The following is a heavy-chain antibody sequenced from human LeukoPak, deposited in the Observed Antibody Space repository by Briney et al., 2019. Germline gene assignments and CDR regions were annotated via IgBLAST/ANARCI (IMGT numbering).Heavy chain of an antibody. Sequence: LGESLKISCKGSGYTFTSYWIGWVRQMPGKGLEWMGIIFPGDSDTRYSPSFQGQVTISADKSITTAYLQWSSLKASDTAMYYCARESSDGYNSNSLVYWGQGTLVTVSS. V-gene: IGHV5-51*01. CDR1: GYTFTSYW. CDR3: ARESSDGYNSNSLVY. D-gene: IGHD5-24*01. J-gene: IGHJ4*02. CDR2: IFPGDSDT.